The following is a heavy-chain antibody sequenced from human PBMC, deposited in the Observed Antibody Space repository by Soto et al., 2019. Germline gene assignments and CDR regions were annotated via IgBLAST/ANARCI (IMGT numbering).Heavy chain of an antibody. D-gene: IGHD5-18*01. CDR2: LYNSGST. Sequence: SETLSLTCTVSGGSVGSGSYYWTWIRQPPGKGLEWIGCLYNSGSTNYNPALKSRATISVDTSKNQFSLRLSSVTAADTAVYYCARDNGYSYGYFDYWGQGTLVTVSS. V-gene: IGHV4-61*01. CDR3: ARDNGYSYGYFDY. CDR1: GGSVGSGSYY. J-gene: IGHJ4*02.